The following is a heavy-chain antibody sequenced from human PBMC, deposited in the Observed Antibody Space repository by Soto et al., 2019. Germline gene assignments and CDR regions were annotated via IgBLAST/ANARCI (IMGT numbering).Heavy chain of an antibody. J-gene: IGHJ3*01. D-gene: IGHD1-26*01. CDR2: IYSGGST. Sequence: PGGSLRLSCAASGFTVSNSQMSWVRQAPGKGLEWVSAIYSGGSTYYADSVKGRFTISRDNSKNTLYLQVNSLRAEDTAVYYCARVFSGTYRAIVLWGQGTMVTVSS. CDR3: ARVFSGTYRAIVL. CDR1: GFTVSNSQ. V-gene: IGHV3-66*01.